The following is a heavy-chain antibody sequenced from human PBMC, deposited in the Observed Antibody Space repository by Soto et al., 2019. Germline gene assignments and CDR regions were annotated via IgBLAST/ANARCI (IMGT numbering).Heavy chain of an antibody. CDR1: GGSISSGDYY. CDR3: ARERPDGARLDP. D-gene: IGHD6-6*01. CDR2: IYYSGST. J-gene: IGHJ5*02. V-gene: IGHV4-30-4*01. Sequence: QVQLQESGPGLVKPSQTLSLTCTVSGGSISSGDYYWSWIRQPPGKGLEWIGYIYYSGSTYYNPSLKSRFTISVDTSKNQCSLKLSSVTAADTAVYYCARERPDGARLDPWGQGTLVTVSS.